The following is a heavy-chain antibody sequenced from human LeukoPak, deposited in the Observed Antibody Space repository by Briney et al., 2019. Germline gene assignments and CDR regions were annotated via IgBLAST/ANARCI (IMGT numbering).Heavy chain of an antibody. J-gene: IGHJ4*02. Sequence: GVSLRLSCAASGFTFSSYWMSWVRQAPGKGREWVANIKQDGSEKYYVDSVKGRFTISRDNAKNSLYLQMNSLRAEDTAVYYCARDNYGDFETPPYYFDYWGQGTLVTVSS. CDR1: GFTFSSYW. V-gene: IGHV3-7*01. D-gene: IGHD4-17*01. CDR3: ARDNYGDFETPPYYFDY. CDR2: IKQDGSEK.